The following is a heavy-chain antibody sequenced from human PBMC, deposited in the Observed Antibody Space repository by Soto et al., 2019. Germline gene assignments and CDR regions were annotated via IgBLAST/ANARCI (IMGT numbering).Heavy chain of an antibody. CDR1: GFTFSSYA. D-gene: IGHD3-22*01. CDR2: ISSNGGST. CDR3: AREVVVRAFDI. V-gene: IGHV3-64*01. J-gene: IGHJ3*02. Sequence: GGSLRLSCAASGFTFSSYAMHWVRQAPGKGLEYVSAISSNGGSTYYANSVKGRFTISRDNSKNTLYLQMGSLRAEDMAVYYCAREVVVRAFDIWGQGTMVTVSS.